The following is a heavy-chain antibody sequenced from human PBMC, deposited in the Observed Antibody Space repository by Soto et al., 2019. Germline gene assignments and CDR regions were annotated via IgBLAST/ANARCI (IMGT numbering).Heavy chain of an antibody. J-gene: IGHJ6*02. D-gene: IGHD2-8*01. CDR1: GYSFTSYW. V-gene: IGHV5-51*01. CDR3: ARCMCMAV. CDR2: IYPGDSDT. Sequence: LGESLKISYNGSGYSFTSYWIRWVRQMPGKGLEWMGIIYPGDSDTRYSPSFQGQVTISADKSISTAYLQWSSLKASDTAMYYCARCMCMAVWGQGTTVTGSS.